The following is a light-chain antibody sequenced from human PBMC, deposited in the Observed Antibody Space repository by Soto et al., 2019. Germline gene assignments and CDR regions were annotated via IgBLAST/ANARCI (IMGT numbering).Light chain of an antibody. CDR2: GTS. V-gene: IGLV1-40*01. CDR3: QSYDSSLRGWV. Sequence: QSVLTQPPSVSGAPGQRVTISCTGSSSNIGAGYDVHWYQQLPGTAPKLLIYGTSNRPSGVTDRVSGSKSGTSASLAITGLQAEDEADQYCQSYDSSLRGWVFGGGTKLTVL. J-gene: IGLJ3*02. CDR1: SSNIGAGYD.